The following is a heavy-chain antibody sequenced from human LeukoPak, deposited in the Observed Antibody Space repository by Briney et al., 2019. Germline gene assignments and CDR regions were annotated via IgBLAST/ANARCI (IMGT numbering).Heavy chain of an antibody. CDR3: ARPTGYYGSGSYYSIDY. CDR2: INPHSGGT. J-gene: IGHJ4*02. CDR1: GYTVTTYG. D-gene: IGHD3-10*01. Sequence: ASVKVSCKPSGYTVTTYGISWVRQAPGQGLEWMGWINPHSGGTNYAQKFQGRVTMTRDTSISTAYMELSRLRSDDTAVYYCARPTGYYGSGSYYSIDYWGQGTLVTVSS. V-gene: IGHV1-2*02.